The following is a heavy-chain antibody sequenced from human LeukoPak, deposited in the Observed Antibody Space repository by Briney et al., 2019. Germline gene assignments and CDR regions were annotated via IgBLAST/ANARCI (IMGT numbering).Heavy chain of an antibody. Sequence: PGGSLRLSCAASGFTFSSYAMSWVRQAPGKGLEWVSTISDSGGSTYYADSVKGRFTISRDNAKNSLYLQMNSLRAEDTAVYYCARVFGAGYSDYWGQGTLVTVSS. CDR2: ISDSGGST. CDR3: ARVFGAGYSDY. CDR1: GFTFSSYA. J-gene: IGHJ4*02. D-gene: IGHD4/OR15-4a*01. V-gene: IGHV3-23*01.